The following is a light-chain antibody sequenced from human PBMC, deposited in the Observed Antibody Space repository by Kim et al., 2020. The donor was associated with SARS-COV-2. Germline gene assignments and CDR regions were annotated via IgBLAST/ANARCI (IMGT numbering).Light chain of an antibody. CDR1: SRDVGAYNY. CDR2: DVT. V-gene: IGLV2-14*04. Sequence: GRSITIPCTGTSRDVGAYNYVSWYQQHPGKAPKLMIYDVTTRPSGVSDRFSGSKSGNTASLTISGLQAEDEADYYCSSYTSSTTLVFGGGTQLTVL. CDR3: SSYTSSTTLV. J-gene: IGLJ3*02.